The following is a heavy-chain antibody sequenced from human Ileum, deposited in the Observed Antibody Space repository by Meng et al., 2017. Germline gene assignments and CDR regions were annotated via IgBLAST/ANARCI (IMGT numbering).Heavy chain of an antibody. J-gene: IGHJ4*02. CDR3: ARQRSVDAVTHRYLDY. CDR2: IYPGDSDT. V-gene: IGHV5-51*01. D-gene: IGHD4-17*01. Sequence: GESLNTSCKGSGYDIALYWIAWVRQMPGKGLEWMGIIYPGDSDTRYSPSFQGQVTISADKSTGTAYLQWNSLKASDTAIYYCARQRSVDAVTHRYLDYWGQGTRVTVSS. CDR1: GYDIALYW.